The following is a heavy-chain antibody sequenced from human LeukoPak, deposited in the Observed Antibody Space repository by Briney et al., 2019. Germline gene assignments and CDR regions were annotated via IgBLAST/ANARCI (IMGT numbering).Heavy chain of an antibody. D-gene: IGHD3-3*01. CDR3: ARGVPYASWSGPHYSDY. Sequence: GGSLRLSCAASGFTFSSYWMSWVRQAPGKGLEWVANIKQDGSQKYYVDSVKGRFSISRDNAKNSLYLQMNGLRAEDTAVYYCARGVPYASWSGPHYSDYWGQGTLVTVSS. CDR2: IKQDGSQK. J-gene: IGHJ4*02. CDR1: GFTFSSYW. V-gene: IGHV3-7*01.